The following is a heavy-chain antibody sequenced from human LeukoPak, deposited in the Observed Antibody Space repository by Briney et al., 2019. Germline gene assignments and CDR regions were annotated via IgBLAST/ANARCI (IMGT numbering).Heavy chain of an antibody. J-gene: IGHJ4*02. CDR2: TYTTGSA. Sequence: SDTLSLTCTVSGGSISSYYWSWIRQPAGKGLEYIGRTYTTGSADYNPSLKSRVTISVDTSKNQFSLKLSSVTAADTAVYYCARLVGYTSGWWVDYWGQGILVTVSS. CDR1: GGSISSYY. D-gene: IGHD6-19*01. V-gene: IGHV4-4*07. CDR3: ARLVGYTSGWWVDY.